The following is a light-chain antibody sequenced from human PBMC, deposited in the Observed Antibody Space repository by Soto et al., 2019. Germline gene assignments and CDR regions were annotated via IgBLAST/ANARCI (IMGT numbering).Light chain of an antibody. Sequence: QSVLTQPASVSGSPGQSITISCTGTSSDVGGYNYVSWYQHHPGKAPKLMIYEVNNRPSGVSNRFSGSKSGNTASLTISGLQAEDEADYYCSSFTSTSTYVFGRGTKLTVL. V-gene: IGLV2-14*01. CDR2: EVN. CDR3: SSFTSTSTYV. J-gene: IGLJ1*01. CDR1: SSDVGGYNY.